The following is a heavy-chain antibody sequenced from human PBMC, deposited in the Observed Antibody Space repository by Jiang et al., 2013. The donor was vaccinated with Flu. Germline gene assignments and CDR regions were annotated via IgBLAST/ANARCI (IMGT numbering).Heavy chain of an antibody. J-gene: IGHJ4*02. CDR3: AREQRGWEQWLVSVRGFDY. Sequence: SQTLSLTCAISGDSVSSNSAAWNWIRQSPSRGLEWLGRTYYRSKWYNDYAVSVKSRITINPDTSKNQFSLQLNSVTPEDTAVYYCAREQRGWEQWLVSVRGFDYWGQGTLVTVSS. CDR1: GDSVSSNSAA. D-gene: IGHD6-19*01. V-gene: IGHV6-1*01. CDR2: TYYRSKWYN.